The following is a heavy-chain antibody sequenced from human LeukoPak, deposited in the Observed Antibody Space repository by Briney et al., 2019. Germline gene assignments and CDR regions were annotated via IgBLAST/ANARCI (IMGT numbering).Heavy chain of an antibody. V-gene: IGHV3-9*01. CDR2: ISWNSGSI. J-gene: IGHJ4*02. CDR3: AKDMGYYDSSGYSALFDY. CDR1: GFTFDDYA. Sequence: GGSLRLSCAASGFTFDDYAMHWVRQAPGKGLEWVSGISWNSGSIGYADSVKGRFTISRDNAKNSLYPQMNSLRAEDTALYYCAKDMGYYDSSGYSALFDYWGQGTLVTVSS. D-gene: IGHD3-22*01.